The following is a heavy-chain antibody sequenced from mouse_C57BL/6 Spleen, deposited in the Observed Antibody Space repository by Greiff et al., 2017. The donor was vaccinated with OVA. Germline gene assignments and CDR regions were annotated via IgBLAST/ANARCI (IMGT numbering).Heavy chain of an antibody. CDR1: GYTFTSYW. CDR2: IDPSDSET. Sequence: VQLQQPGAELVRPGSSVKLSCKASGYTFTSYWMHWVKQRPIQGLEWIGNIDPSDSETHYNQKFKDKATLTVDKSSSTAYMQLSSLTSEDSAVDYCARSEDYDGFAYWGQGTLVTVSA. V-gene: IGHV1-52*01. CDR3: ARSEDYDGFAY. J-gene: IGHJ3*01. D-gene: IGHD2-4*01.